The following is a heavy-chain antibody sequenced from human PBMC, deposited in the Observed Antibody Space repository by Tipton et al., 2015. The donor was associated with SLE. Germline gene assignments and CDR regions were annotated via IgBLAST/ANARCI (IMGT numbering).Heavy chain of an antibody. Sequence: SGAEVKNPGASVKVSCKASGYKFTSYFLHWVRLAPGQGLEWMGRITPNSGGTNYAQKFQGRVTMTRDTSISTAYMDLTSLSSDDTAVYYCATESGGGYFDYWGQGTLVTVSS. D-gene: IGHD3-16*01. CDR3: ATESGGGYFDY. V-gene: IGHV1-2*06. CDR1: GYKFTSYF. CDR2: ITPNSGGT. J-gene: IGHJ4*02.